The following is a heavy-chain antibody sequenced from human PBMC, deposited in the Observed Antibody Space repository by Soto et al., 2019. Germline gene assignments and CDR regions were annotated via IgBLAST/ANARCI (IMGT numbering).Heavy chain of an antibody. D-gene: IGHD4-17*01. CDR3: ARLPKGTTVTA. V-gene: IGHV3-48*02. J-gene: IGHJ4*02. Sequence: ESGGGLVQPGGSLRLSCAASGFTFRSYSMNWVRQAPGKGLEWVSYITSSSDTIYYADSVKGRFTISRDNAKNSLYLQMNSLGDEDTAVYYCARLPKGTTVTAWGQGTLVTVSS. CDR1: GFTFRSYS. CDR2: ITSSSDTI.